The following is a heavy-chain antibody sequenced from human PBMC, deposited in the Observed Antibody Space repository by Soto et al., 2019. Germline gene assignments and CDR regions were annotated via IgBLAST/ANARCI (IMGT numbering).Heavy chain of an antibody. D-gene: IGHD4-17*01. J-gene: IGHJ6*02. Sequence: EVQLVESGGGLVKPGRSLRLSCTASGFTFGDYAMSWFPQAPGKGLEWVGFIRSKAYGGTTEYAASVKGRFTISRDDSKSIAYLQMNSLKTEDTAVYYCTRDYGDGGDYYHGMDVWGQGTTVTVSS. CDR2: IRSKAYGGTT. CDR1: GFTFGDYA. V-gene: IGHV3-49*05. CDR3: TRDYGDGGDYYHGMDV.